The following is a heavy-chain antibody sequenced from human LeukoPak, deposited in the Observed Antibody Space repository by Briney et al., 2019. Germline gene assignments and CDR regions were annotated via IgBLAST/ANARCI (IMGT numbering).Heavy chain of an antibody. CDR3: AREDDSSGYGAFDI. CDR1: GGSISSYY. Sequence: SETLSLTCTVSGGSISSYYWSWIRQPAGKGLERIGRIYISGSTNYNPSLKSRVTISVDKSKNQFSLKLSSVTAADTAVYYCAREDDSSGYGAFDIWGQGTMVTVSS. J-gene: IGHJ3*02. V-gene: IGHV4-4*07. D-gene: IGHD3-22*01. CDR2: IYISGST.